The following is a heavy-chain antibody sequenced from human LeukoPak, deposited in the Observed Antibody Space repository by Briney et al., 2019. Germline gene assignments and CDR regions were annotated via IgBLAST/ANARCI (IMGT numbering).Heavy chain of an antibody. CDR1: RFTVRRTY. V-gene: IGHV3-53*01. CDR2: SYSAGST. D-gene: IGHD2-8*01. CDR3: AKGHCTNGICWLD. Sequence: PGGSLRLSCAASRFTVRRTYMSWARQAPGTGLEWVSISYSAGSTYYADSVKGRFTISRDNSKNTLYLQMNSLRAEDTAVYYCAKGHCTNGICWLDWGQGTLVTVSS. J-gene: IGHJ4*02.